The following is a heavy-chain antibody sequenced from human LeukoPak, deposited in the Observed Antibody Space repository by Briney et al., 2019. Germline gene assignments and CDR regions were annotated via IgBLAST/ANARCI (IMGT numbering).Heavy chain of an antibody. CDR1: GFTFSSYE. D-gene: IGHD3-16*01. CDR2: ISSSGSTI. Sequence: QSGGSLRLSCAASGFTFSSYEMNWVRQAPGKGLEWVSYISSSGSTIYYADSVKGRFTISRDNSKNTLYLQMNSLRAEDTALYYCARQGESRTSYYYYYYMDVWGKGTTVTVSS. J-gene: IGHJ6*03. CDR3: ARQGESRTSYYYYYYMDV. V-gene: IGHV3-48*03.